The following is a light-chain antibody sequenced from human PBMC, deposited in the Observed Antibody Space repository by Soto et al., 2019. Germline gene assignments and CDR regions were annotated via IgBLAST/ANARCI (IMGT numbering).Light chain of an antibody. Sequence: QSALTQPASVSGSPGQSITIACTGTRNDVGGHDYVSWYQQHPGKVPKLMIYDVLRRPSGVSDRFSGSKSGLTASLTISGLRPEDEADYYCGSYTSSSTLVFGTRTKVTVL. CDR2: DVL. J-gene: IGLJ1*01. CDR1: RNDVGGHDY. CDR3: GSYTSSSTLV. V-gene: IGLV2-14*03.